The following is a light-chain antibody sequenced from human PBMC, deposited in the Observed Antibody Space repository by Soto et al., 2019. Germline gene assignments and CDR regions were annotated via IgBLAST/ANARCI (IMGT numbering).Light chain of an antibody. V-gene: IGKV2-28*01. CDR2: LAS. Sequence: DIVMTESPLSLPVTPGEPASISCRSSQILLHSNGFIYLDWYLQKSGQSPQLLIYLASDRASGVPDRFSGSGSGNNFTLKTSRVEAEAVGVYYFLQAYKTHITFATGAKVNIX. CDR3: LQAYKTHIT. J-gene: IGKJ3*01. CDR1: QILLHSNGFIY.